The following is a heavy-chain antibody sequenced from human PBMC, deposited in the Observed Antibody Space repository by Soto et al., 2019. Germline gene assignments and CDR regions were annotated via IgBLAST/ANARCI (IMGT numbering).Heavy chain of an antibody. V-gene: IGHV3-23*01. CDR2: ISGSGGST. J-gene: IGHJ4*02. CDR1: GFTFSNYA. Sequence: GGSLRLSCAASGFTFSNYAMSWVRQAPGKGLEWVSAISGSGGSTYYADSVKGWFTISRDKSKNTLYLQMNSLRAEDTAVYYCAKKDCSSTSCYGNPAYWGQGTLVTVSS. CDR3: AKKDCSSTSCYGNPAY. D-gene: IGHD2-2*01.